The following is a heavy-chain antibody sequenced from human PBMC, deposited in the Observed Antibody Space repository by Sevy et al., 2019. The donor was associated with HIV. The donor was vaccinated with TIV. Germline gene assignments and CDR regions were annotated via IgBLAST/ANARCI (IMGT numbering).Heavy chain of an antibody. CDR1: GYSFASYW. CDR2: IYPGDSAT. V-gene: IGHV5-51*01. CDR3: ARPQHAMDIYDAFDI. J-gene: IGHJ3*02. D-gene: IGHD2-2*01. Sequence: GESLKISCKGSGYSFASYWIGWVRQMPGKGLEWMGIIYPGDSATRYSPSFQGQVTISADKSISTAYLQWSSLKASDTAMYYCARPQHAMDIYDAFDIWGQGTIVTVSS.